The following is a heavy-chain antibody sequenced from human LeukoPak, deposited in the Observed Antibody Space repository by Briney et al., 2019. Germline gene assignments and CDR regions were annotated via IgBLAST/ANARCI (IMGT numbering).Heavy chain of an antibody. Sequence: GGSLRLSCAASGFTFSSYSMNWVRQAPGKGLEWVSSISSSSSYIYYADSVKGRFTISRDNAKNSLYLQMNSLRAEDTAVYYCARDAHPHYDRSGYSDYWGQGTLVTVSS. CDR1: GFTFSSYS. J-gene: IGHJ4*02. D-gene: IGHD3-22*01. CDR2: ISSSSSYI. CDR3: ARDAHPHYDRSGYSDY. V-gene: IGHV3-21*01.